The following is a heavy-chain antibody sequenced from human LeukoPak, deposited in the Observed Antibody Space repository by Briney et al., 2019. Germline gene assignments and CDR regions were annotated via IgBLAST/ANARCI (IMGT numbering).Heavy chain of an antibody. CDR3: ARESYSRYDSSGFAYYYYRDV. D-gene: IGHD3-22*01. CDR1: GGSISSYY. CDR2: IYYSGST. J-gene: IGHJ6*03. V-gene: IGHV4-59*12. Sequence: KPSETLSLTCTVSGGSISSYYWSWIRQPPGKGLEWIGYIYYSGSTNYNPSLKSRVTMSVDTSKNQFSLKLSSVTAADTAVYYCARESYSRYDSSGFAYYYYRDVWGKETTVTISS.